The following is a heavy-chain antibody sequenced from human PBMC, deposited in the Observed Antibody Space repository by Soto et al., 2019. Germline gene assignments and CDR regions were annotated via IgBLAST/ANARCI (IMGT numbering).Heavy chain of an antibody. CDR3: ARDRTPYSNYAWFDP. CDR2: ISGSGGST. D-gene: IGHD4-4*01. V-gene: IGHV3-23*01. J-gene: IGHJ5*02. CDR1: GFTFSSYA. Sequence: GGPLRLPCAASGFTFSSYAMSWVRQAPGKGLEWVSAISGSGGSTYYADSVKGRFTISRDNSKNTLYLQMNSLRAEDTAVYYCARDRTPYSNYAWFDPWGQGTLVTVSS.